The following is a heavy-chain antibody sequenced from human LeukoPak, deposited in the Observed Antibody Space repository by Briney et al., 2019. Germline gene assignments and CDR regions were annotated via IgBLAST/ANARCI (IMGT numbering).Heavy chain of an antibody. CDR2: IYTDGRT. CDR3: ARGLFESDGYYFDY. J-gene: IGHJ4*02. V-gene: IGHV3-66*01. CDR1: GFTVSSYY. Sequence: GGSLRLSCAASGFTVSSYYMSWVRQAPGKGLEGVSVIYTDGRTYYADSVKGRFTISRDNSKNTLYLQMNSLRAEDTAVFYCARGLFESDGYYFDYWGQGTLVTVSS. D-gene: IGHD3-16*02.